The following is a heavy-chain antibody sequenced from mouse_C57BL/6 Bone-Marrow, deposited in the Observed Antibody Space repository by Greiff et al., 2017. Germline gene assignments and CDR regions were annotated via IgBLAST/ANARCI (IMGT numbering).Heavy chain of an antibody. CDR1: GYTFTDHT. V-gene: IGHV1-78*01. D-gene: IGHD1-1*01. CDR2: IYPSGGST. CDR3: ARSDYYGSSYVAMDY. Sequence: QVQLQPSDAELVKPGASVKISCKVSGYTFTDHTIHWMKQRPEQGLEWIGYIYPSGGSTKYNEKFKGKATLTADKSSSTAYMQLNSLTSEDSAVYVCARSDYYGSSYVAMDYWGQGTSVTVSS. J-gene: IGHJ4*01.